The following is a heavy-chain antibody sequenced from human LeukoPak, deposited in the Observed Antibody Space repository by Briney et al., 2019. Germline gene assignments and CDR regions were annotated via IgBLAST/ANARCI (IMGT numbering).Heavy chain of an antibody. Sequence: GSLRLSCAASGFTFSSYSMNWVRQAPGKGLEWVSYISSSSSTIYYADSVKGRFTISRDNAKNSLYLQMNSLRAEDTAVYYCAREYSGYDSEEFDYWGQGTLVTVSS. D-gene: IGHD5-12*01. CDR2: ISSSSSTI. CDR1: GFTFSSYS. CDR3: AREYSGYDSEEFDY. J-gene: IGHJ4*02. V-gene: IGHV3-48*01.